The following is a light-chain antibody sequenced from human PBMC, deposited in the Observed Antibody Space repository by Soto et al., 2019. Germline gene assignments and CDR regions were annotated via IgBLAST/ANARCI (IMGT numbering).Light chain of an antibody. Sequence: DIVLTQSPATLSVSPWESATLSCRASQSVSSSYLAWYQQKPGQAPRLLIYAASSRATGIPDRFSGSGSGTESTLTISRLEPEDFAVYYCQQYGSSPTCGQGTKVDIK. V-gene: IGKV3-20*01. CDR2: AAS. CDR1: QSVSSSY. CDR3: QQYGSSPT. J-gene: IGKJ1*01.